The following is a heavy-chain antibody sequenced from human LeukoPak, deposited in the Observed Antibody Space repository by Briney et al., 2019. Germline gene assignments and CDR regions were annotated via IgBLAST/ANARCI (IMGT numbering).Heavy chain of an antibody. D-gene: IGHD1-26*01. Sequence: GGSLRLSCAASGFTFSSYAMSWVRQAPGKGLEWVSAISGSGAGSYYADSVKGRFTISRDNSKNTLYLQMNSLRAEDTAVYYCAKGPPTIVGAPDYWGQGTLVTVSS. V-gene: IGHV3-23*01. CDR1: GFTFSSYA. CDR2: ISGSGAGS. J-gene: IGHJ4*02. CDR3: AKGPPTIVGAPDY.